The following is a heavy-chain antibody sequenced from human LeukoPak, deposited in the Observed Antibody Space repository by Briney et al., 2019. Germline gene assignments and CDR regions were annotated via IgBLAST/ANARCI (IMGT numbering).Heavy chain of an antibody. J-gene: IGHJ5*02. V-gene: IGHV1-46*01. D-gene: IGHD3-10*01. CDR3: ARVPVQGDRFDP. CDR1: GYTFTSYY. Sequence: ASVKVSCKASGYTFTSYYMHWVRQAPRQGLEWMGIINPSGGSTSYAQKFQGRVTMTRDMSTSTVYMELSSLRSEDTAVYYCARVPVQGDRFDPWGQGTLVTVSS. CDR2: INPSGGST.